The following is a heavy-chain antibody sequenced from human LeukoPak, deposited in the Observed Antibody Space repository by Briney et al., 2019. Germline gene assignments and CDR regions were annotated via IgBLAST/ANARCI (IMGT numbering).Heavy chain of an antibody. Sequence: GGSLRLSCAASGFTFSNYAMIWVRPAPGKGLEWVSSISGSGGSTYYADSVKGRFTISRDNSKNTLYLRTNSLRAEDTAVYYCAKGFGELWAPLFDYWGQGTLVTVSS. D-gene: IGHD3-10*01. J-gene: IGHJ4*02. CDR3: AKGFGELWAPLFDY. CDR1: GFTFSNYA. V-gene: IGHV3-23*01. CDR2: ISGSGGST.